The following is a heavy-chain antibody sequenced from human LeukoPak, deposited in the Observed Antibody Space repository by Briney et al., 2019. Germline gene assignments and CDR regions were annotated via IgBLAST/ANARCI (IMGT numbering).Heavy chain of an antibody. J-gene: IGHJ6*02. V-gene: IGHV3-33*01. D-gene: IGHD3-22*01. CDR1: GFTFGDYA. CDR3: ARDRPYYYDSSGYLRYYYGMDV. Sequence: GGSLRLSCTASGFTFGDYAMSWVRQAPGKGLEWVAVIWYDGSNKYYADSVKGRFTISRDNSKNTLYLQIYSLRAEDTAVYYCARDRPYYYDSSGYLRYYYGMDVWGQGTTVTVSS. CDR2: IWYDGSNK.